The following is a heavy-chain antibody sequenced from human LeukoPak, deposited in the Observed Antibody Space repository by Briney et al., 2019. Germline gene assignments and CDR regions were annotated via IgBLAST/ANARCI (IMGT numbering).Heavy chain of an antibody. V-gene: IGHV4-39*01. Sequence: LETLSLTCTVSGGSITSDNHYWGWIRQSPGEAFEWLGSIFYSGNTYYSPSLKSRVSISVDASKNQFSLKLSSVTAADTAVYYCSRLCATDYYYYYYMDVWGKGTTVTISS. D-gene: IGHD1-26*01. J-gene: IGHJ6*03. CDR2: IFYSGNT. CDR3: SRLCATDYYYYYYMDV. CDR1: GGSITSDNHY.